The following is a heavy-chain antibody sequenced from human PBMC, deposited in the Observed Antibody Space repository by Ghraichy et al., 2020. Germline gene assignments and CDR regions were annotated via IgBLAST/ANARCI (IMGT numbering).Heavy chain of an antibody. Sequence: GGSLLSCAASGFTFSSYSMNWVRQAPGKGLEWVSSISSSSSYIYYADSVQGRFTISRDNAKNSLYLQMNSLRAEDTAVYYCARVRISSPGWFDPWGQGTLVTVSS. V-gene: IGHV3-21*01. CDR3: ARVRISSPGWFDP. D-gene: IGHD2-15*01. CDR1: GFTFSSYS. CDR2: ISSSSSYI. J-gene: IGHJ5*02.